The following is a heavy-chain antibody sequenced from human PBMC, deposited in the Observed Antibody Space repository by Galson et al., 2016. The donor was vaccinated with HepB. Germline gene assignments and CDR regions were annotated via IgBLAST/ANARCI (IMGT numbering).Heavy chain of an antibody. CDR2: ISGSGGST. J-gene: IGHJ4*02. Sequence: SLRLSCAASGFTFSSYAMSWVRQAPGKGLEWVSGISGSGGSTNYGDSVRGRFTISRDNSKNTLYLQMNSLRAEDTAVYYCAKDPIQCGGDCTRASYYCDYWGQGLLVTVSS. CDR1: GFTFSSYA. D-gene: IGHD2-21*02. CDR3: AKDPIQCGGDCTRASYYCDY. V-gene: IGHV3-23*01.